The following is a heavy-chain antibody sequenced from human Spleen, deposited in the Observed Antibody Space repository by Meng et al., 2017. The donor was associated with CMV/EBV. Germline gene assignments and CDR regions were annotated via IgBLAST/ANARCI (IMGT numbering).Heavy chain of an antibody. CDR1: GTSFTRYW. D-gene: IGHD6-13*01. CDR2: IYPSDSDT. Sequence: GSGTSFTRYWIGWVRQMPGKGLEWMGIIYPSDSDTRDSPSFQGQVTISADKSISTAYLQWSSLEASDTAMYYCARSLHHLAPAGGIDYWGQGTLVTVSS. J-gene: IGHJ4*02. CDR3: ARSLHHLAPAGGIDY. V-gene: IGHV5-51*01.